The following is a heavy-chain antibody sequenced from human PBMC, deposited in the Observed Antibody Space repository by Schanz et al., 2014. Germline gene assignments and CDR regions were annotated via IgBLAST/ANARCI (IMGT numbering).Heavy chain of an antibody. J-gene: IGHJ4*02. V-gene: IGHV3-64*04. CDR3: AKQIHYDMLAVTRN. CDR1: GFTFSSYA. CDR2: ITRSGGGT. D-gene: IGHD3-9*01. Sequence: VQLVESGGYLVQPGGSLRLSCSASGFTFSSYAMHWVRQASGKGLEYVSAITRSGGGTYYSDSVKGRFTISRDNSKNTLYLQMNSLRAEDTAVYYCAKQIHYDMLAVTRNWGQGTLVTVSS.